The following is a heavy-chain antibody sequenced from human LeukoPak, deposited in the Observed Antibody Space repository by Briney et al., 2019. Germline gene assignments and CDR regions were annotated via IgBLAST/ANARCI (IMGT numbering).Heavy chain of an antibody. CDR3: ARQPYYYDSSGYYRVGWFDP. D-gene: IGHD3-22*01. Sequence: PSETLSLTCAVSGYSISSGYYWGWIRPPPGKGLEWIGSIYHSGSTYYNPSLKSRVTISVDTSKNQFSLKLSSVTAADTAVYYCARQPYYYDSSGYYRVGWFDPWGQGTLVTVSS. CDR2: IYHSGST. J-gene: IGHJ5*02. V-gene: IGHV4-38-2*01. CDR1: GYSISSGYY.